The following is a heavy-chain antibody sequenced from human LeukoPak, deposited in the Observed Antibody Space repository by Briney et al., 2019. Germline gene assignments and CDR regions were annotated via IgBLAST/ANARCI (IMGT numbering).Heavy chain of an antibody. V-gene: IGHV3-30*02. CDR1: GFTFSSYG. D-gene: IGHD6-19*01. CDR3: AKDVVRIAVAGTAIDY. J-gene: IGHJ4*02. CDR2: IRYDGSNK. Sequence: PGGSLRLSCAASGFTFSSYGMHWVRQAPGKGLEWVAFIRYDGSNKYYADSVKGRFTISRDNSKNTLYLQMNSLRAEDTAVYYCAKDVVRIAVAGTAIDYWGQGTLVTVSS.